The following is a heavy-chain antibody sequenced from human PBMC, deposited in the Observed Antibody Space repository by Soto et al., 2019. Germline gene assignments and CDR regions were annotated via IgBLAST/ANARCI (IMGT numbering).Heavy chain of an antibody. CDR1: GFTFSSYS. V-gene: IGHV3-48*01. J-gene: IGHJ6*03. D-gene: IGHD3-3*01. CDR3: ARVGYDFWSGYYPSLEYYYYMDV. CDR2: ISSSSTI. Sequence: PGGSLRLSCAASGFTFSSYSMNWVRQAPGKGLEWVSYISSSSTIYYADSVKGRFTISRDNAKNSLYLQMNSLRAEDTAVYYCARVGYDFWSGYYPSLEYYYYMDVWGKGTTVTVSS.